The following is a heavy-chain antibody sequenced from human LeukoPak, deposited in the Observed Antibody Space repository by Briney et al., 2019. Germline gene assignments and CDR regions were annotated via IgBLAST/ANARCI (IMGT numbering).Heavy chain of an antibody. J-gene: IGHJ2*01. CDR3: AREIGMMATISGGKGNWYFDL. V-gene: IGHV3-9*01. D-gene: IGHD5-12*01. Sequence: GGSLRLSCAASGFTFDDYAMHWVRQAPGKGLEWVSGISWNSGSIGYADSVKGRFTISRDNAKNSLYLQMNSLRAEDTAVYYCAREIGMMATISGGKGNWYFDLWGRGTLVTVSS. CDR1: GFTFDDYA. CDR2: ISWNSGSI.